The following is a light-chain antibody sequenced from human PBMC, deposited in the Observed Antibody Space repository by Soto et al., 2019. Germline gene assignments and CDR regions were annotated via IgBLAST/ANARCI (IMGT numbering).Light chain of an antibody. V-gene: IGKV3-15*01. CDR2: GAS. Sequence: EVVMTQSPATLSVSPGERVTLSCRASQSVNSKFAWHQQKPGQAPRLLIYGASRRATGIPARFSGSGSGTAFTLAISRLQSEDFAVYYCQQYATSPLTFGGGTKVEIK. CDR1: QSVNSK. CDR3: QQYATSPLT. J-gene: IGKJ4*01.